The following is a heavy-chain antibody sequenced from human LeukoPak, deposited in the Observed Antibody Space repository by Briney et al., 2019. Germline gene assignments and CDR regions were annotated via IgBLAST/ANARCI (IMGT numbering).Heavy chain of an antibody. CDR3: ASTVTTFNWFDP. V-gene: IGHV3-74*01. CDR1: GFTFSSYW. J-gene: IGHJ5*02. Sequence: GGSLRLSCAASGFTFSSYWMHWVRQAPGKGLVWVSRINSDGSSTSYADSAKGRFTISRDNAKNTLYLQMNSLRAEDTAVYYCASTVTTFNWFDPWGQGTLVTVSS. D-gene: IGHD4-17*01. CDR2: INSDGSST.